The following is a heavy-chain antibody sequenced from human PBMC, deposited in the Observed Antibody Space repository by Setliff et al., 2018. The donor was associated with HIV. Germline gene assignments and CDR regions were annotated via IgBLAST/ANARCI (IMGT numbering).Heavy chain of an antibody. CDR1: GYTFTSYD. D-gene: IGHD6-19*01. CDR2: MNPNSGNT. V-gene: IGHV1-8*02. J-gene: IGHJ6*03. CDR3: AREGSGWYKYYYYYMDV. Sequence: ASVKVSCKASGYTFTSYDINWVRQATGQGLEWMGWMNPNSGNTGYAQKFQGRVTMTRDTSISTAYMELSRLRSDDTAVYYCAREGSGWYKYYYYYMDVWGKGTTVTVSS.